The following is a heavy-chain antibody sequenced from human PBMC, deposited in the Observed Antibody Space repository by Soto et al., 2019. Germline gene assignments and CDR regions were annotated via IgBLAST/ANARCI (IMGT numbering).Heavy chain of an antibody. D-gene: IGHD3-10*01. J-gene: IGHJ4*02. V-gene: IGHV3-15*01. CDR1: GFLFTNAW. Sequence: EVQLVESGGGLVEPGGSLRLSCATSGFLFTNAWMSWVRQAPGKGLEWVGRVKRKTNGGTTDYAAPVKDRFNISRDDSKNTLYLQMNNLKTEDTAVYYCATCYGSGTDCQEDYLVFWGQGTPVTVSS. CDR3: ATCYGSGTDCQEDYLVF. CDR2: VKRKTNGGTT.